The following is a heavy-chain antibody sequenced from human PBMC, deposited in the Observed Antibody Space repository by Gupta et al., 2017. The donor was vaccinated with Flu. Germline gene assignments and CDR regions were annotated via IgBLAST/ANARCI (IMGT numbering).Heavy chain of an antibody. Sequence: TVSSNYMSWVRQAPGKGLEWVSVIYSGGSTYYADSVKGRFTISRDNSKNTLYLQMNSLRAEDTAVYYCARRSGSYYYFDYWGQGTLVTVSS. V-gene: IGHV3-53*01. CDR1: TVSSNY. D-gene: IGHD1-26*01. J-gene: IGHJ4*02. CDR2: IYSGGST. CDR3: ARRSGSYYYFDY.